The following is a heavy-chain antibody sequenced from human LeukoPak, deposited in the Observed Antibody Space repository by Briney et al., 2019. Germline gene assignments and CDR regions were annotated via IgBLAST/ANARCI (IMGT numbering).Heavy chain of an antibody. Sequence: SQTLSLTCTVSGGSISSGSYYWSWIRQPAGKGLEWIGRIYTSGSTNYNPSLKSRFTISVDTSKNQFSLKLSSVTAADTAVYYCARDLRFVIAAGWFDPWGQGTLVTVSS. CDR1: GGSISSGSYY. CDR3: ARDLRFVIAAGWFDP. CDR2: IYTSGST. V-gene: IGHV4-61*02. J-gene: IGHJ5*02. D-gene: IGHD2-21*01.